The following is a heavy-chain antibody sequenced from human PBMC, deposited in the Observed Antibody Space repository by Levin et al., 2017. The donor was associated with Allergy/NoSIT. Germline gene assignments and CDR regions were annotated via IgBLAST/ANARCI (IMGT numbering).Heavy chain of an antibody. CDR3: VKDRFSYSSSWNDAFDI. Sequence: GESLKISCSASGFTFSSYAMHWVRQAPGKGLEYVSAISSNGGSTYYADSVKGRFTISRDNSKNTLYLQMSSLRAEDTAVYYCVKDRFSYSSSWNDAFDIWGQGTMVTVSS. CDR1: GFTFSSYA. D-gene: IGHD6-13*01. CDR2: ISSNGGST. V-gene: IGHV3-64D*06. J-gene: IGHJ3*02.